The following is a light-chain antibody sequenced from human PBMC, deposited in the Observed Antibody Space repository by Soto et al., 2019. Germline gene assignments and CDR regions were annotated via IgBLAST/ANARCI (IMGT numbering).Light chain of an antibody. J-gene: IGKJ5*01. Sequence: EIVLTQSPATLSLSPWERATLSCRASQSVSSYLAWYQQKPGQAPRLLIYDSTNRAAGIPARFSGRGSGTDFTLTISRLEPEDFAVYYCQQHVISHITFGQGTRLEI. V-gene: IGKV3-11*01. CDR1: QSVSSY. CDR2: DST. CDR3: QQHVISHIT.